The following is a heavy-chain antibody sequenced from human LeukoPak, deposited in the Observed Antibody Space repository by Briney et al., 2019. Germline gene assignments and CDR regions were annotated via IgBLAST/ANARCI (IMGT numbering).Heavy chain of an antibody. CDR3: ARERRVDTTFDY. Sequence: GGSLRLSCAASEFTFSSYSMNWVRQAPGKGLEWVAVISCDGSNKYYADSVKGRFTISRDNSKNTLYLQMNSLRAEDTAVYYCARERRVDTTFDYWGQGTLVTVSS. CDR2: ISCDGSNK. CDR1: EFTFSSYS. J-gene: IGHJ4*02. V-gene: IGHV3-30*03. D-gene: IGHD5-18*01.